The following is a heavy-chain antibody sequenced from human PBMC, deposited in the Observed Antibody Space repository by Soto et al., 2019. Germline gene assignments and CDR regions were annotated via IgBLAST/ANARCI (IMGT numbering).Heavy chain of an antibody. CDR2: INAGNGNT. CDR1: GYTFTSYA. Sequence: ASVKVSCKASGYTFTSYAMHWVRQAPGQRLEWVGWINAGNGNTKYSQKFQGRVTITRDTSASTAYMELSSLRSEDTAVYYCARDLVPTGRIWYYYDSTGHYWWGQGTLVTVSS. V-gene: IGHV1-3*01. D-gene: IGHD3-22*01. CDR3: ARDLVPTGRIWYYYDSTGHYW. J-gene: IGHJ4*02.